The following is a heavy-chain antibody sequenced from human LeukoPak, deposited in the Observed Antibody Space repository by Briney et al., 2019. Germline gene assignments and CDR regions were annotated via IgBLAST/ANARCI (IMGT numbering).Heavy chain of an antibody. V-gene: IGHV4-59*08. CDR3: ARAVSGRFDY. CDR2: IYYSGST. CDR1: GGSMSPYH. D-gene: IGHD6-19*01. Sequence: PSESLSLTCTVSGGSMSPYHWGWIRQPPGKGLEWTGYIYYSGSTNYNPSLNSRVTISVDTSKNQFSLRLSSVTAADTAIYYCARAVSGRFDYWGQGTLVTVSS. J-gene: IGHJ4*02.